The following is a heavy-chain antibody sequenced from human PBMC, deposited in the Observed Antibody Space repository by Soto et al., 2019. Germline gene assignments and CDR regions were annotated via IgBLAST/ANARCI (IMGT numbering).Heavy chain of an antibody. V-gene: IGHV1-18*01. CDR2: LSAYNVNT. CDR1: CYTFTSYG. CDR3: ARDIPDIVAKDGFDY. J-gene: IGHJ4*02. D-gene: IGHD5-12*01. Sequence: ASVEVSCQGSCYTFTSYGISWVRQAPGQGREWMGWLSAYNVNTNYGQKLQGRVPMTTDTSTSTAYIELTSLRPDDTAVSSLARDIPDIVAKDGFDYWGQGTLVTVSS.